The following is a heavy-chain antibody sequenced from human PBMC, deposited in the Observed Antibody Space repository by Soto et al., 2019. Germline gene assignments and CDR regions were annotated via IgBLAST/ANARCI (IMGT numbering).Heavy chain of an antibody. CDR1: GFTFSSYG. J-gene: IGHJ6*02. CDR2: ISYDGSNK. D-gene: IGHD1-26*01. V-gene: IGHV3-30*18. CDR3: AKDKNSGSYYYYGMDV. Sequence: QVQLVESGGGVVQPGRSLRLSCAASGFTFSSYGMHWVRQAPGKGLEWVAVISYDGSNKYYADSVKGRFTISRDNSKNTLYLQMNSLRAEDTAVYYCAKDKNSGSYYYYGMDVWGQGTTVTVSS.